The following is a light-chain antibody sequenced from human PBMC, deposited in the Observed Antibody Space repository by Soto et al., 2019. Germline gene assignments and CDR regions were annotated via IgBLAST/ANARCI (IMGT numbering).Light chain of an antibody. CDR3: QQYGSSFT. CDR2: GAS. J-gene: IGKJ5*01. CDR1: QSVSSSY. V-gene: IGKV3-20*01. Sequence: EIVLTQSPATLSLSPVERATLSCMASQSVSSSYLAWYQQKPGQAPRLLIYGASSRATGIPDRFSGSGSGTDFTLTISRLEPEDFAVYYCQQYGSSFTFGQGTRLEIK.